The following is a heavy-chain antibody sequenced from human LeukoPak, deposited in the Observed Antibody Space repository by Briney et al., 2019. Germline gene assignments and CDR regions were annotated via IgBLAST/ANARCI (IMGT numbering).Heavy chain of an antibody. Sequence: GRSLRLSCAASGFTFSSFGMHWVRQAPGKGLEWVANIKQDGSEKYYVDSVKGRFTISRDNAKNSLYLQMNSLRAEDTAVYYCARGMWLARDDYWGQGTLVTVSS. D-gene: IGHD6-19*01. CDR3: ARGMWLARDDY. V-gene: IGHV3-7*05. CDR2: IKQDGSEK. J-gene: IGHJ4*02. CDR1: GFTFSSFG.